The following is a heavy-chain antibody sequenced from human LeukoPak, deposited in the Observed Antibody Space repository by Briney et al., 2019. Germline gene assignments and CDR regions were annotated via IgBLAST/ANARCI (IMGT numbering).Heavy chain of an antibody. J-gene: IGHJ4*02. Sequence: QPGGSLRLSCAASGFTFSSYWMHWVRQAPGKGLVWVSRINSDGSTTTYADSVKGRFTVSRDNAKNTLNLQMNSLRAEDTAVYYCARGGDYYDSSGYFWRPAEIDYWGQGTLVTVSP. CDR1: GFTFSSYW. D-gene: IGHD3-22*01. CDR2: INSDGSTT. CDR3: ARGGDYYDSSGYFWRPAEIDY. V-gene: IGHV3-74*03.